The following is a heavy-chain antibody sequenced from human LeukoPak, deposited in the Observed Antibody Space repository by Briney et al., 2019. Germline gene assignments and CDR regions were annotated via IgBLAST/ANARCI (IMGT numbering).Heavy chain of an antibody. V-gene: IGHV3-30-3*01. J-gene: IGHJ4*02. CDR3: ARTGPTQQLATRDYFDY. CDR2: ISYDGSNK. CDR1: GFTFSSYA. D-gene: IGHD6-13*01. Sequence: PGGSLRLSCAASGFTFSSYAMHWVRQAPGKGLEWVAVISYDGSNKYYADSVKGRFTISRDNSKNTLYLQMNSLRAEDTAVYYCARTGPTQQLATRDYFDYWGQGTLVTVSS.